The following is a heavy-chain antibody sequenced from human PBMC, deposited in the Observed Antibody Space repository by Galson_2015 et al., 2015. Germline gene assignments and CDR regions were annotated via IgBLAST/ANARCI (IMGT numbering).Heavy chain of an antibody. CDR2: ISYDGSNK. V-gene: IGHV3-30*18. CDR3: AKLNVDTAMARNLDFDY. D-gene: IGHD5-18*01. CDR1: GFTFSSYG. J-gene: IGHJ4*02. Sequence: SLRLSCAASGFTFSSYGMHWVRQAPGKGLEWVAVISYDGSNKYYADSVKGRFTISRDNSKNTLYLQMNSLRAEDTAVYYCAKLNVDTAMARNLDFDYWGQGTLVTVSS.